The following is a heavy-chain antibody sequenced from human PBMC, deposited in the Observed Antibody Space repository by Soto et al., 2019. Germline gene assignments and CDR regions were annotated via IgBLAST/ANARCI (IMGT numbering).Heavy chain of an antibody. J-gene: IGHJ6*02. CDR2: ISSGGGST. Sequence: DEQLVESGGGSLQPGGSLRLSCAASGFSFRNYAMTWVRQSPGKGLEWVSLISSGGGSTNYADSEKGRFTISRDNSQNMLYLQMTGLRGEDTALYYCAKLKGGLGRFYGMDAWGQGTMVIVSS. CDR3: AKLKGGLGRFYGMDA. D-gene: IGHD3-3*01. CDR1: GFSFRNYA. V-gene: IGHV3-23*04.